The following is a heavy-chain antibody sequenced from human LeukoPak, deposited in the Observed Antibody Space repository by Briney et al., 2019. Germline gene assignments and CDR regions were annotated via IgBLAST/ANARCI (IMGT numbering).Heavy chain of an antibody. CDR3: ARGSGAVAGVFGSYDY. V-gene: IGHV1-2*02. J-gene: IGHJ4*02. CDR1: GYTFTGYY. D-gene: IGHD6-19*01. CDR2: INPNSGGT. Sequence: ASVKVSCKASGYTFTGYYMHWVRQAPGQGLEWMGWINPNSGGTNYAQKFQGRVTMTRDTSISTAYMELSRLRSDDTAVYYCARGSGAVAGVFGSYDYWGQGTLVTVS.